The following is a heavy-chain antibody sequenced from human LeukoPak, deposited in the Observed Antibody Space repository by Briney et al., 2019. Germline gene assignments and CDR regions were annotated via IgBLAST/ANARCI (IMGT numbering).Heavy chain of an antibody. D-gene: IGHD2-2*02. J-gene: IGHJ6*03. Sequence: ASVKVSCKPSGHTGTSYGISWVRQAPGQGLEWMGWISGYNGNTNYAQKLQGRVTMTTDTSTSTAYMELRSLRSDDTAVYYCARGRYCSSTSCYKVYYYYMDVWGKGTTVTVSS. CDR1: GHTGTSYG. CDR2: ISGYNGNT. CDR3: ARGRYCSSTSCYKVYYYYMDV. V-gene: IGHV1-18*01.